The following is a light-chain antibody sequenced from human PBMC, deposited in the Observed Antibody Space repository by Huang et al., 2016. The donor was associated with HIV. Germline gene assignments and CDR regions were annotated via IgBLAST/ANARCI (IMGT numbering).Light chain of an antibody. J-gene: IGKJ4*01. CDR1: QSIGTY. V-gene: IGKV3-11*01. CDR2: DAS. CDR3: QQRSNWPLT. Sequence: EIVLTQSPVTLSLSPGGRATLSCRASQSIGTYLAWYQQRPGQAPRLLIYDASTRATGIPARFIGSGSGTDFTLTISSLDPEDFAVYYCQQRSNWPLTFGGGTKVEIK.